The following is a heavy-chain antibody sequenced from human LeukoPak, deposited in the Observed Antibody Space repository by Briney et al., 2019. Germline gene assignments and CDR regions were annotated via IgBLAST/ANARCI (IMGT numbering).Heavy chain of an antibody. D-gene: IGHD2-21*02. CDR1: GGSISSYY. J-gene: IGHJ3*02. Sequence: SETLSLTCTVSGGSISSYYWSWIRQPPGKGLEWIGYIHYSGSTHYNPSLKSRVTISVDTSKNQFSLKLSSVTAADTAVYHCASGYCGGACQLGGVDMWGQGTMVTVSS. CDR3: ASGYCGGACQLGGVDM. CDR2: IHYSGST. V-gene: IGHV4-59*01.